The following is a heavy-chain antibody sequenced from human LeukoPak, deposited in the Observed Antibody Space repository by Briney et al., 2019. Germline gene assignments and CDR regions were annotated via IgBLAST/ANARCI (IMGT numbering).Heavy chain of an antibody. CDR3: ARDPTGSIAAERHDAFDI. J-gene: IGHJ3*02. CDR1: GFTFSSYA. CDR2: ISYDGSNK. V-gene: IGHV3-30*14. D-gene: IGHD6-13*01. Sequence: PGGSLRLSCAASGFTFSSYAMHWVRQAPGKGLEWVAVISYDGSNKYYADSVKGRFTISRDNSKNTLYLQMNSLRAEDTAVYYCARDPTGSIAAERHDAFDIWGQGTMVTVSS.